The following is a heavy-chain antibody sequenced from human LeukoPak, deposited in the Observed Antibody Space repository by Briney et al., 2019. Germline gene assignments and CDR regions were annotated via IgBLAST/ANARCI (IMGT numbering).Heavy chain of an antibody. CDR1: GYTFTGYY. Sequence: ASVKVSCKASGYTFTGYYMHWVRQAPGQGLEWMGWINPNSGGTNYAQKFQGRVTVTRDTSISTAYMELSRLRSDDTAVYYCASRGSIFGVGEFDYWGQGTLVTVSS. D-gene: IGHD3-3*01. CDR3: ASRGSIFGVGEFDY. J-gene: IGHJ4*02. CDR2: INPNSGGT. V-gene: IGHV1-2*02.